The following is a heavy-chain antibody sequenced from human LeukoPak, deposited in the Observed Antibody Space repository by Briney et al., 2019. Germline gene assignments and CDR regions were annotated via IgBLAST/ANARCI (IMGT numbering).Heavy chain of an antibody. CDR2: ISGFDPGT. D-gene: IGHD3-16*01. CDR3: AKGLRLLDS. J-gene: IGHJ4*02. CDR1: GLTFSNYA. V-gene: IGHV3-23*01. Sequence: QPGGSLRLSCAASGLTFSNYAMSWVRQAPGKGLEWVSTISGFDPGTYYADSVGGRFTISRDNSKNTLFLRMNSLRAEDTAVYFCAKGLRLLDSWGQGTLVTVSS.